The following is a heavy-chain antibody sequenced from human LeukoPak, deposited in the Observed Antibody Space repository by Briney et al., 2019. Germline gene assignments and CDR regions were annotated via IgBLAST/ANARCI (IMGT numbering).Heavy chain of an antibody. J-gene: IGHJ3*02. CDR1: GGTFNSYA. CDR3: ARDRTGIVGATLSDAFDI. CDR2: IIPIFGTA. D-gene: IGHD1-26*01. V-gene: IGHV1-69*05. Sequence: GASVKVSCKASGGTFNSYAISWVRQAPGQGLEWMGGIIPIFGTANYAQKFQGRVTITTDESTSTAYMELSSLRSEDTAVYYCARDRTGIVGATLSDAFDIWGQGTMVTVSS.